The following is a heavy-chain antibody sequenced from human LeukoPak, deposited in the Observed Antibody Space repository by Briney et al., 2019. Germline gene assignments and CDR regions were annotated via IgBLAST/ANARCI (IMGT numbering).Heavy chain of an antibody. CDR3: TRVEGGGDSSGYYFEYFQH. D-gene: IGHD3-22*01. V-gene: IGHV1-2*02. J-gene: IGHJ1*01. Sequence: ASVKVSCKSSGDTFSGYYLHWVRQAPGHGLEWMGWINPNSGGTNYAQKFQGRVTMTRDTSISTAYMELSRLRSDDTAVYYCTRVEGGGDSSGYYFEYFQHWGQGTLVTVSS. CDR1: GDTFSGYY. CDR2: INPNSGGT.